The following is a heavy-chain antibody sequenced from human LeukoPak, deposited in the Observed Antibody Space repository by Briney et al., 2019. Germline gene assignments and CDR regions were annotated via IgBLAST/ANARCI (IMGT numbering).Heavy chain of an antibody. CDR1: GFTFSSYA. CDR2: ISGSGGST. Sequence: GGSLRLSCAASGFTFSSYAMSWVRQAPGKGMEWVSAISGSGGSTYYADSVKGRFTISRDNSKNTLYPQMNSLRAEDTAVYYCARHRGYSGYDPGMNWGQGTLVAVSS. CDR3: ARHRGYSGYDPGMN. D-gene: IGHD5-12*01. J-gene: IGHJ4*02. V-gene: IGHV3-23*01.